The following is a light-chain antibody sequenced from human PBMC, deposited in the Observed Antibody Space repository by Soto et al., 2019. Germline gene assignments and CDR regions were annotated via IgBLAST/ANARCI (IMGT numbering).Light chain of an antibody. J-gene: IGKJ5*01. CDR1: QGISSY. V-gene: IGKV1-9*01. CDR2: AES. CDR3: QQLNSYPLT. Sequence: DIQLTQTPSFLSASVGDRGTITCRATQGISSYLAWSQQKPGKAPNLLIYAESSLQSGVPSMFSGSRSGTALTLTITTLQPEGFASYYCQQLNSYPLTFGLGTRLEVK.